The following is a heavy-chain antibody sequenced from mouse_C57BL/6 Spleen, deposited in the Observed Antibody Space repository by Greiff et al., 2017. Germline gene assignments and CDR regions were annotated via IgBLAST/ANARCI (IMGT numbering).Heavy chain of an antibody. J-gene: IGHJ2*01. V-gene: IGHV1-20*01. CDR1: GYSFTGYF. Sequence: EVKLVESGPELVKPGASVKISCKASGYSFTGYFMNWVMQRHGKSLAWIGRINPYTGDTFYNPTFKGKATLPVDKSSSTAHMELRSLTSEDSAVYYCARDYYGSDYWGQGTTLTVSS. CDR2: INPYTGDT. CDR3: ARDYYGSDY. D-gene: IGHD1-1*01.